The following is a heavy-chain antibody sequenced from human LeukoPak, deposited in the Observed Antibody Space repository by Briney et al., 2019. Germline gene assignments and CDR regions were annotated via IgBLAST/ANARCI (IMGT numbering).Heavy chain of an antibody. CDR2: INPNSGNT. D-gene: IGHD4-17*01. CDR1: GYTFTSYD. CDR3: ARLYYGDYGPSHYYYYYMDV. Sequence: GASVKVSCKASGYTFTSYDINWVRQATGQGLEWMGWINPNSGNTGYAQKFQGRVTMTRNTSISTAYMELSSLRSEDTAVYYCARLYYGDYGPSHYYYYYMDVWGKGTTVTVSS. J-gene: IGHJ6*03. V-gene: IGHV1-8*01.